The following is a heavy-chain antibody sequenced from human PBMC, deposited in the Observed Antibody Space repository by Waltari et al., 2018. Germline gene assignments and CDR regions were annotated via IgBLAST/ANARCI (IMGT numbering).Heavy chain of an antibody. CDR1: GGSISRGSYY. J-gene: IGHJ6*03. Sequence: LQESGPGLVKPSQTLSLTCTVSGGSISRGSYYWSWIRQPAGKGLEGIGRIYTSGSTNYNPPLKSRVTISVDTSKNQFSLKLSSVTAADTAVYYCARDRAARPWYYYYYMDVWGKGTTVTVSS. CDR3: ARDRAARPWYYYYYMDV. CDR2: IYTSGST. D-gene: IGHD6-6*01. V-gene: IGHV4-61*02.